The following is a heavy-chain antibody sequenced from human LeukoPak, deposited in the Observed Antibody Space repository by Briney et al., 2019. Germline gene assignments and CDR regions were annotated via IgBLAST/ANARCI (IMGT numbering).Heavy chain of an antibody. V-gene: IGHV3-53*01. CDR3: ASLLTPYYFDY. CDR2: IYSGGST. CDR1: GFTVSSNY. J-gene: IGHJ4*02. Sequence: GGSLRLSCAASGFTVSSNYMSWVRQAPGKGLEWVPVIYSGGSTYYADSVKGRFTISRDNSKNTLYLQMNSLRAEDTAVYYCASLLTPYYFDYWGQGTLVTVSS. D-gene: IGHD2-15*01.